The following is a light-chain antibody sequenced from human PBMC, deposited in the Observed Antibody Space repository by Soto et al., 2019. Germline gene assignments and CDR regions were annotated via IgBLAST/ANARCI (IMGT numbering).Light chain of an antibody. CDR1: SSDVGAFSY. CDR3: SSCTTVSTVV. V-gene: IGLV2-14*01. J-gene: IGLJ2*01. Sequence: QSALTQPASVSGSPGQSITFSCTGTSSDVGAFSYVSWYQQRPGTAPKLMIYEVSNRPSGISDRFSGSKSGNTASLTISGLQAEDEADYYCSSCTTVSTVVFGGGTKLTVL. CDR2: EVS.